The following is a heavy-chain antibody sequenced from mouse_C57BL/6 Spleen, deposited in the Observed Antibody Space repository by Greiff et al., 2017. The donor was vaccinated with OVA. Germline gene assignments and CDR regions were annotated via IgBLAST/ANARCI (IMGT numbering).Heavy chain of an antibody. V-gene: IGHV1-18*01. Sequence: VQLQQSGPELVKPGASVKIPCKASGYTFTDYNMDWVKQSHGKSLEWIGDINPNNGGTIYNQKFKGKATLTVDKSSSTAYMELRSLTSEDTAVYYCARREYYGSSPYWYFDVWGTGTTVTVSS. J-gene: IGHJ1*03. CDR3: ARREYYGSSPYWYFDV. D-gene: IGHD1-1*01. CDR2: INPNNGGT. CDR1: GYTFTDYN.